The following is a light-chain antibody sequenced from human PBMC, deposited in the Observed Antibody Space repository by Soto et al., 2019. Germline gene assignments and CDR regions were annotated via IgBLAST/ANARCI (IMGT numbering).Light chain of an antibody. V-gene: IGLV1-47*01. J-gene: IGLJ2*01. Sequence: QSVLTQPPSASGTPGQRVTISCSGSRSNIGSNYVYWFQQLPGTAPKLLIYRGNQRPSGVPDRFSASKSGTSASLAIRGLRSEDEAEYYCAACDDSLTGVIFGGGTKLTVL. CDR3: AACDDSLTGVI. CDR2: RGN. CDR1: RSNIGSNY.